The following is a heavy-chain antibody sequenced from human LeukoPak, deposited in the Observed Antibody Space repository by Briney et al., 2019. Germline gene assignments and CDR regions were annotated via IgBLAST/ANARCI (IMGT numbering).Heavy chain of an antibody. Sequence: KPGGSLRLSCAASGLTFSSYSMNWVRQAPGKGLEWVSSISSSSSYIYYADSVKGRFTISRDNAKNSLYLQMNSLRAEDTAVYYCAKDREYCSSTSCYADYYFDYWGQGTLVTVSS. V-gene: IGHV3-21*01. D-gene: IGHD2-2*01. J-gene: IGHJ4*02. CDR2: ISSSSSYI. CDR1: GLTFSSYS. CDR3: AKDREYCSSTSCYADYYFDY.